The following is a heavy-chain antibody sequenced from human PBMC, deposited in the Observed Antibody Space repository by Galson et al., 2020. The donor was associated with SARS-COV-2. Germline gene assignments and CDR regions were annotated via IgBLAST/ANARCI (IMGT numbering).Heavy chain of an antibody. Sequence: ASVKVSCKASGYTFTTFYINWVRQAPGQGLEWMGKISPYTSNTNYTQKLQGRVTMTTDTSTSTAYMELRSLTSDDTAVYYCARSLSLGDCSGGSCFFYWGQGTLVTVSS. CDR2: ISPYTSNT. CDR1: GYTFTTFY. J-gene: IGHJ4*02. D-gene: IGHD2-15*01. V-gene: IGHV1-18*01. CDR3: ARSLSLGDCSGGSCFFY.